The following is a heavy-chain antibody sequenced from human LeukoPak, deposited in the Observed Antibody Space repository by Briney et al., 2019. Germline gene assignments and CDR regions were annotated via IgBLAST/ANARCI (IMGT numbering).Heavy chain of an antibody. V-gene: IGHV4-30-2*01. CDR2: IYHSGST. Sequence: SETLSLTCTVSGGSISSGGYSWSWIRQPPGKGLEWIGYIYHSGSTYYNPSLKSRVTISVDRSKNQFSLKLSSVTAADTAVYYCAREKADYYYGMDVWGQGTTVTVSS. CDR3: AREKADYYYGMDV. CDR1: GGSISSGGYS. J-gene: IGHJ6*02.